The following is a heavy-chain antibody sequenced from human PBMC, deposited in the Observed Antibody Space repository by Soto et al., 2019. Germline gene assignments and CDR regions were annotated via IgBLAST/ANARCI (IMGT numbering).Heavy chain of an antibody. J-gene: IGHJ6*03. D-gene: IGHD2-2*02. CDR2: IRSKAYGGTT. V-gene: IGHV3-49*03. CDR1: GFTFGDYA. Sequence: GGSLRLSCTASGFTFGDYAMSWFRQAPGKGLEWVGFIRSKAYGGTTEYAASVKGRFTISRDDSKSIAYLQMNSLKTEDTAVYYCTRDLCSSTSCYTSYYYYYYMDAWGKGTTVTVSS. CDR3: TRDLCSSTSCYTSYYYYYYMDA.